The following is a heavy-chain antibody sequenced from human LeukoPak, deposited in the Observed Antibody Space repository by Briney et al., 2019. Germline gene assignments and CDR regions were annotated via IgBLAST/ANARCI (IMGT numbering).Heavy chain of an antibody. CDR3: AKPVSGGLAVTADWFHP. J-gene: IGHJ5*01. D-gene: IGHD6-19*01. CDR2: INANSGTT. Sequence: PSETLSLTCTVSGGSVNSSSYYWNWIRQPPGKGLEWVSTINANSGTTSYAASVRGRFTISRDNSKNTLYLQVNTLRADDTATYYCAKPVSGGLAVTADWFHPWGQGTLVVVSS. CDR1: GGSVNSSSYY. V-gene: IGHV3-23*01.